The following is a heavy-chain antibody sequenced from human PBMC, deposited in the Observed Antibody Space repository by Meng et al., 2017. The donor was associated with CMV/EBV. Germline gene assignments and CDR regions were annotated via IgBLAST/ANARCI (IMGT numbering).Heavy chain of an antibody. CDR1: GFTFADDA. CDR3: AKDTTYNWNHGAFDI. D-gene: IGHD1-20*01. Sequence: GGSLRLSCAASGFTFADDAMHWVRQAPGKGPEWVSGISWNSGSIGYADSVKGRFTISRDNAKNSLYLQMNSLRAEDTALYYCAKDTTYNWNHGAFDIWGQGTMVTVSS. V-gene: IGHV3-9*01. J-gene: IGHJ3*02. CDR2: ISWNSGSI.